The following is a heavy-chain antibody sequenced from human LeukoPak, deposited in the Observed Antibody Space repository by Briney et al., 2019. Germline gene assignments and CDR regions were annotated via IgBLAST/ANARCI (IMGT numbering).Heavy chain of an antibody. Sequence: PGGSLRLSCAASGFTFSSYWMHWVRQAPGKGPVWVARIRSDGSSTDYADSVKGRFTISRDNAKNTLYLQMNSLRAEDTAVYYCARVWELSFDYWGQGTLVTVSS. CDR3: ARVWELSFDY. CDR1: GFTFSSYW. V-gene: IGHV3-74*01. J-gene: IGHJ4*02. CDR2: IRSDGSST. D-gene: IGHD1-26*01.